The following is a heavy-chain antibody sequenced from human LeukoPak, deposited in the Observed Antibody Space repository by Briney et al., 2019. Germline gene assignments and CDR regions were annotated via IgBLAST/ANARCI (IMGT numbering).Heavy chain of an antibody. CDR3: AREDSAAPYFDY. D-gene: IGHD2-15*01. J-gene: IGHJ4*02. CDR1: GYTFTGYY. Sequence: GASVKVSCKASGYTFTGYYMHWLRQAPGQGLEWMGWINPNSGGTNYAQKFQGRVTMTTDTSISTAYMELSSLRSDDTAVYYCAREDSAAPYFDYWGQGTLVTVSS. CDR2: INPNSGGT. V-gene: IGHV1-2*02.